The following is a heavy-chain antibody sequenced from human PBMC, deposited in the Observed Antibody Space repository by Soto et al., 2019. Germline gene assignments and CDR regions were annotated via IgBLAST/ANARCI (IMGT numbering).Heavy chain of an antibody. Sequence: PSETLSLTSPVSGGSVSSGSYYWSWIRQPPGKGLEWIGYIYYSGSTNYNPSLKSRVTISVDTSKNQFSLKLSSVTAADTAVYYCARDASSSHYYYYGMDVWGQGTTVTVSS. CDR2: IYYSGST. V-gene: IGHV4-61*01. CDR3: ARDASSSHYYYYGMDV. CDR1: GGSVSSGSYY. J-gene: IGHJ6*02. D-gene: IGHD6-13*01.